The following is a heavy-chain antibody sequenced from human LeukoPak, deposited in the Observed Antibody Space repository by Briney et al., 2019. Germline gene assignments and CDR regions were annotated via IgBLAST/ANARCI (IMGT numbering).Heavy chain of an antibody. D-gene: IGHD3-22*01. Sequence: SETLSLTCTIFGDSVSRSDSYWDWIRQPPGKGLEWIGTICYSGRTYYSPSLKSRVTLSVDMSNNQFSLTLSSVTAADTALDFCARRRYYDSSGYVEWGQGTLVTVSS. V-gene: IGHV4-39*01. CDR3: ARRRYYDSSGYVE. J-gene: IGHJ1*01. CDR1: GDSVSRSDSY. CDR2: ICYSGRT.